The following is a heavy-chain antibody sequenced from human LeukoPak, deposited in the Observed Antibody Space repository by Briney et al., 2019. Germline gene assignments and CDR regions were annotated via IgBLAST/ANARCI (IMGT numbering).Heavy chain of an antibody. D-gene: IGHD3-10*01. CDR3: AKDPAGITMVRGVNYFDY. CDR1: GFTFSSYA. V-gene: IGHV3-23*01. J-gene: IGHJ4*02. Sequence: PGGSLRLSCAASGFTFSSYAMSWVRQAPGKGLKWVSAISGSGGSTYYADSVKGRFTISRDNSKNTLYLQMNSLRAEDTAVYYCAKDPAGITMVRGVNYFDYWGQGTLVTVSS. CDR2: ISGSGGST.